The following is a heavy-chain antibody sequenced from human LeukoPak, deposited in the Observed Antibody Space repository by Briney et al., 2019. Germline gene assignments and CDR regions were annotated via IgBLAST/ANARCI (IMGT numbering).Heavy chain of an antibody. Sequence: GGSLRLSCAASGFTFSGSAMHWVRQASGKGLEWVGRIRSKSNNYATAYAASVKGRFTISRDDSKNTAYLQMNSLKTEDTAVYYCTTLYGDSAGDPFDIWGQGTMVTVSS. V-gene: IGHV3-73*01. CDR3: TTLYGDSAGDPFDI. CDR2: IRSKSNNYAT. D-gene: IGHD4-17*01. J-gene: IGHJ3*02. CDR1: GFTFSGSA.